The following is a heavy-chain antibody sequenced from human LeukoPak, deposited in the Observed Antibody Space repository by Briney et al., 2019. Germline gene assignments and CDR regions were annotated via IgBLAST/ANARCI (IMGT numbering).Heavy chain of an antibody. CDR3: ARDWGCSSTSCYSYWFDP. Sequence: PGGSLRLSCAASGFTFSSYWMHWVRQAPGKGLVWVSRINSDGSSTSYADSVKGRFTISRDNAKNTLYLQMNSLRAEDTAVYYCARDWGCSSTSCYSYWFDPWGQGTLVTVSS. CDR1: GFTFSSYW. CDR2: INSDGSST. J-gene: IGHJ5*02. D-gene: IGHD2-2*01. V-gene: IGHV3-74*01.